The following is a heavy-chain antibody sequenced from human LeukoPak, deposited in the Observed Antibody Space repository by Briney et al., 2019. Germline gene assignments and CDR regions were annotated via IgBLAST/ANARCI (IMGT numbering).Heavy chain of an antibody. Sequence: GEALQSSSQGSGYSFTSCWIGWVRQMPGKGLEWLGIIYAGDSDTRYPPTFQGQVTISAAKNISTAYLQRSRLKASDTAMYYCARPTGGSGRYEYWGQGTLVTVSS. D-gene: IGHD3-10*01. CDR3: ARPTGGSGRYEY. J-gene: IGHJ4*02. V-gene: IGHV5-51*01. CDR2: IYAGDSDT. CDR1: GYSFTSCW.